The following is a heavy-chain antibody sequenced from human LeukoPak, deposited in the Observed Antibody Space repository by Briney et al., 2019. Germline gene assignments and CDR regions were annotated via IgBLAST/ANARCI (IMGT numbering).Heavy chain of an antibody. CDR3: ARGFGVPAAQ. CDR1: GGSISSGSYY. Sequence: SQTLSHTCTVSGGSISSGSYYWSWIRQPAGKGLEWIGRIYTSGSTNYNPSLKSRVTISVDTSKNQFSLKLSSVTAADTAVYYCARGFGVPAAQWGQGTLVTVSS. J-gene: IGHJ4*02. CDR2: IYTSGST. D-gene: IGHD2-2*01. V-gene: IGHV4-61*02.